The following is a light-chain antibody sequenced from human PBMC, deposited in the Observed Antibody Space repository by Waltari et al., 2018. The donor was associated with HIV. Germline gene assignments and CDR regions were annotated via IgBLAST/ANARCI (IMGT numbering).Light chain of an antibody. Sequence: QSVLTQPPSASGTPGQRVTISCSGSNSNIGSHTVSWYQHLPGTAPKLLIYNNSQRPSGVPDRFSGSKSDTSASLAISGLQSEDEAGYFCAAWDDSLNGAIFGGGTKLTVL. CDR1: NSNIGSHT. CDR3: AAWDDSLNGAI. V-gene: IGLV1-44*01. CDR2: NNS. J-gene: IGLJ2*01.